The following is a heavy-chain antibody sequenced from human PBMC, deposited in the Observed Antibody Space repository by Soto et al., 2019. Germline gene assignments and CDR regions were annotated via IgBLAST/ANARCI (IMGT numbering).Heavy chain of an antibody. CDR3: ARQGTYCSGGSCRYYFDY. CDR1: GYSFTSYW. CDR2: IYPGDSDT. Sequence: PGESLKISCKGSGYSFTSYWIGWVRQMPGKGLEWMGIIYPGDSDTRYSPSFQGQVTISADKSISTAYLQWSSLKASDTAMYYCARQGTYCSGGSCRYYFDYWGQGTLVTVSS. J-gene: IGHJ4*02. D-gene: IGHD2-15*01. V-gene: IGHV5-51*01.